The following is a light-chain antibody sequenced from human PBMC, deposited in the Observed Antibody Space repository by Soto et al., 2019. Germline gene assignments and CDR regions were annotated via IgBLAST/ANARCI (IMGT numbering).Light chain of an antibody. V-gene: IGLV2-14*01. CDR1: SSDVGGYNY. CDR3: SSYTSTGTRV. CDR2: DVS. Sequence: QSALTQPASVSGSPGQSITISCTGTSSDVGGYNYVSWYQHHPGKAPKLMIYDVSSRPSGVSNRFSGSKSGNTASLIISGLHAEDEAHYYCSSYTSTGTRVFGGGTKLTVL. J-gene: IGLJ2*01.